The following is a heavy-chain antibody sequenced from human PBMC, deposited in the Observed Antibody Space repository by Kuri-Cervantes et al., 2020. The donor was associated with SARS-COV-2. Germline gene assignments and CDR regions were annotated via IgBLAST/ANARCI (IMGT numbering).Heavy chain of an antibody. V-gene: IGHV1-8*03. CDR1: GGTFSSYA. CDR2: MNPNSGNT. D-gene: IGHD2-15*01. CDR3: ARGTCSGGSCYRTQKIDH. Sequence: ASVKVSCKASGGTFSSYAISWVRQATGQGLEWMGWMNPNSGNTGYAQKFQGRVTITRDTSANTAYMELSSLTSEDTAVYFCARGTCSGGSCYRTQKIDHWGQGTLVTVSS. J-gene: IGHJ4*02.